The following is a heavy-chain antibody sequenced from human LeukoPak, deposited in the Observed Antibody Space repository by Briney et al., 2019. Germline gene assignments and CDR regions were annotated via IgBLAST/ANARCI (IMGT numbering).Heavy chain of an antibody. CDR2: ISGSGGSI. CDR1: GFTVSDYA. CDR3: TKDHGSYGSGSLLFDY. D-gene: IGHD3-10*01. Sequence: GGSLRLSCTASGFTVSDYAMSWVRQAPGKGLEWVSGISGSGGSIRYADSVKGRFIISRDNSRNTLYLQMNSLRAEDTAAYYCTKDHGSYGSGSLLFDYWGQGTLVTVSS. V-gene: IGHV3-23*01. J-gene: IGHJ4*02.